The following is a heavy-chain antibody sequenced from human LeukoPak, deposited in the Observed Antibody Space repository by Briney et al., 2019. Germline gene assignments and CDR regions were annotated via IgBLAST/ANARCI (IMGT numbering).Heavy chain of an antibody. Sequence: PGGSLRLSCAASGFTFSDYYMSWVRQAPGKGLEWVGRIKSKTDGGTTDYAAPVKGRFTISRDDSKNTLYLQMNSLKTEDTAVYYCTTYGSDLYYYYGMDVWGQGTTVTVSS. D-gene: IGHD3-10*01. J-gene: IGHJ6*02. CDR3: TTYGSDLYYYYGMDV. CDR1: GFTFSDYY. V-gene: IGHV3-15*01. CDR2: IKSKTDGGTT.